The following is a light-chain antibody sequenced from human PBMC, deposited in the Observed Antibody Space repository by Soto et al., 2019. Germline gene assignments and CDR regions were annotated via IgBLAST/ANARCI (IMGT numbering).Light chain of an antibody. Sequence: QSVLTQPPSVSGAPGRRVTISCTGSSSNIGAGYDVHWYQQLPGTAPKLLIYGNSNRPSGVPDRFSGSKSGTSASLAITGLQAEDEADYYCQSYDSSLSAVVFGGGTK. CDR3: QSYDSSLSAVV. V-gene: IGLV1-40*01. J-gene: IGLJ2*01. CDR2: GNS. CDR1: SSNIGAGYD.